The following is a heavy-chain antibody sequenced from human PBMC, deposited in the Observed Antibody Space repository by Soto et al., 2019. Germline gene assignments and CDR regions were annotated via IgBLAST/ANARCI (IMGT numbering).Heavy chain of an antibody. V-gene: IGHV3-23*01. CDR3: AKGYSWGSYSGFDY. Sequence: GGSLRLSCAAAGFTFSNYAMSWVRQAPGKGLEWVSAITAGGDTTYYVDSVQGRFTISRDNSKNTLYLQMNSLRVEDTAVYYCAKGYSWGSYSGFDYWGQGTLVTVSS. CDR2: ITAGGDTT. J-gene: IGHJ4*02. CDR1: GFTFSNYA. D-gene: IGHD3-10*01.